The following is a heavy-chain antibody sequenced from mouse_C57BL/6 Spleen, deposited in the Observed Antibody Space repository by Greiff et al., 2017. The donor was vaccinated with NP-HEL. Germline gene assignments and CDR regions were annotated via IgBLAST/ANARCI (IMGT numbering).Heavy chain of an antibody. Sequence: VQLQQSGAELVRPGTSVKVSCKASGYAFTNYLIEWVKQRPGQGLEWIGVINPGSGGTNYNEKFKGKATLTAEKSSSTAYMQLSSLTSEDSAVYFCARSDSNYGIAYWGQGTLVTVSA. V-gene: IGHV1-54*01. CDR3: ARSDSNYGIAY. CDR2: INPGSGGT. D-gene: IGHD2-5*01. J-gene: IGHJ3*01. CDR1: GYAFTNYL.